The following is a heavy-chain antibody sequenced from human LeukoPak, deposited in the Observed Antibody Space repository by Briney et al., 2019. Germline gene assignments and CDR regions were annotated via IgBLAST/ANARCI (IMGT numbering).Heavy chain of an antibody. CDR2: IYHSGST. CDR3: ARGLSGDFDY. J-gene: IGHJ4*02. CDR1: GGSISSGGYS. V-gene: IGHV4-30-2*01. D-gene: IGHD1-26*01. Sequence: SETLSLTCAVSGGSISSGGYSWSWIRQPPGKGLEWIGYIYHSGSTYYNPSLKSRVTISVDRSKNQFPLKLSSVTAADTAVYYCARGLSGDFDYWGQGTLVTVSS.